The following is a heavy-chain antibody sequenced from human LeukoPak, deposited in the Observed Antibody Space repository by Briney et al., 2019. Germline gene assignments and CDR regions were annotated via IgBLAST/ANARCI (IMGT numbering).Heavy chain of an antibody. D-gene: IGHD4-17*01. V-gene: IGHV4-34*01. J-gene: IGHJ5*02. CDR2: INHSGNT. Sequence: SETLSLTCAVYGGSFSGYYWSWIRQPPGKGLEWIGEINHSGNTNYNPSLRSRVTISVDTSKNQFSLKLSSVTAADTAVYYCARGLTTVTTFNWFDPWGQGTLVTVSS. CDR1: GGSFSGYY. CDR3: ARGLTTVTTFNWFDP.